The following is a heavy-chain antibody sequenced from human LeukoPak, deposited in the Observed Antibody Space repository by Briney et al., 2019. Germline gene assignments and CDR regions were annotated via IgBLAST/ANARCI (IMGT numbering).Heavy chain of an antibody. Sequence: GGSLRLSCAASGFTFSSYAMNWVRQAPGKGLEWVSSITSTSTYIYYADSVKGRFTISRDNAKNSLYLQMNSLRAEDTAVYYCARVSYDSGWYLSDYWGQGALVTVSS. CDR2: ITSTSTYI. CDR1: GFTFSSYA. V-gene: IGHV3-21*01. J-gene: IGHJ4*02. CDR3: ARVSYDSGWYLSDY. D-gene: IGHD6-13*01.